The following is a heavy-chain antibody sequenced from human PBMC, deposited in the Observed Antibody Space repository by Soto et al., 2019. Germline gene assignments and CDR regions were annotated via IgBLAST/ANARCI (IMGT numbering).Heavy chain of an antibody. V-gene: IGHV4-34*01. CDR1: GGSFSGYY. CDR2: INHSGST. J-gene: IGHJ5*02. CDR3: ARGSWFDP. Sequence: QVQLQQWGAGLLKPSETLSLTCAVYGGSFSGYYWSWIRQPPGKGLEWIGEINHSGSTNYNPSLKSRVTXSVDTSKNQFSLKLSSVTAADTAVYYCARGSWFDPWGQGTLVTVSS.